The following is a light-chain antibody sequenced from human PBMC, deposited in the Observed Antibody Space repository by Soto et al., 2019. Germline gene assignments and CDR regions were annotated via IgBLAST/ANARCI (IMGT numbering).Light chain of an antibody. CDR3: QQYSNWPPIT. CDR1: QSVSNS. CDR2: DTS. Sequence: EIVLTQSPGTLSLSPGERATFSCRASQSVSNSSLAWYHQKPGQAPRLLIYDTSTRATGIPARFSGSGSGTEFTLTISSLQSEDFAVYYCQQYSNWPPITFGQGTRLEIK. J-gene: IGKJ5*01. V-gene: IGKV3-15*01.